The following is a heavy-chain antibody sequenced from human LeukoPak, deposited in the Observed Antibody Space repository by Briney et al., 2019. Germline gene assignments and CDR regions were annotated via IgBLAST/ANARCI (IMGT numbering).Heavy chain of an antibody. CDR1: GFTFSRYS. CDR3: ARGRPVLQLLWGAFDI. Sequence: NPGGSLRLSCAASGFTFSRYSMNWVRQAPGKGLEWVSCISSSSSYTYYVDSVKGRFTISRDNAKNSLYLQMNSLRAEDTAVYYCARGRPVLQLLWGAFDIWGQGTMVTVYS. V-gene: IGHV3-21*01. D-gene: IGHD1-7*01. CDR2: ISSSSSYT. J-gene: IGHJ3*02.